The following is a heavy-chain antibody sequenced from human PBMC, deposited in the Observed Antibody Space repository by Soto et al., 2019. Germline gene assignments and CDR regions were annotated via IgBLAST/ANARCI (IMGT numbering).Heavy chain of an antibody. CDR2: ISAYNGNT. CDR3: ARDAQGVFLHY. Sequence: QVQLVQSGAEVKKPGASVKVSCKASGYTFTSYGISWVRQAPGQGLEWMGWISAYNGNTNYAQKLQXXVTMTTDTSTSTGYMELRSLRSDDTAVYYCARDAQGVFLHYWGQGTLVTVSS. J-gene: IGHJ4*02. V-gene: IGHV1-18*01. CDR1: GYTFTSYG. D-gene: IGHD3-16*01.